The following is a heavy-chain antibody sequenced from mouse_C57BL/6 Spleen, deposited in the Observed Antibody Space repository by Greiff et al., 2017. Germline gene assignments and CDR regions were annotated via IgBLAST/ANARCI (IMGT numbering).Heavy chain of an antibody. CDR1: GYTFTSYW. V-gene: IGHV1-52*01. CDR2: IDPSDSET. CDR3: ARDENYGYAIDY. D-gene: IGHD1-1*02. J-gene: IGHJ4*01. Sequence: QVQLQQPGAELVRPGSSVKLSCKASGYTFTSYWMHWVKQRPIQGLEWIGKIDPSDSETHYNQKFKDKATLTVAKSSSTAYMQLSSLTSEDSAVYYCARDENYGYAIDYWGQGTSVTVSS.